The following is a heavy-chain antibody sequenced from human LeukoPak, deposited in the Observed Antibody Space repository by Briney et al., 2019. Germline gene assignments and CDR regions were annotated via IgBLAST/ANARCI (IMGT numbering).Heavy chain of an antibody. J-gene: IGHJ4*02. CDR1: GDSVPSNSAS. V-gene: IGHV6-1*01. CDR2: TYYKSQWYN. Sequence: SQTLSLTCSISGDSVPSNSASWNWIRQSPSRGLEWLGRTYYKSQWYNAFAVSVKSRITISPDTSKNQFSLQLNSVTPDDTALYYCARMSSGTNYYDSWGQGTLVTVSS. CDR3: ARMSSGTNYYDS. D-gene: IGHD3-22*01.